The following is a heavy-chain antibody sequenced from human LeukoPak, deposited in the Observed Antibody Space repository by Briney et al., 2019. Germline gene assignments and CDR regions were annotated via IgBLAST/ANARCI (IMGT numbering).Heavy chain of an antibody. Sequence: PGGSLRLSCEASGFTFGSHAMYWVRQAPGKGLEWVAGIFGSGGSPHYADSVKGRFTISGDNPRNTVYLQINSLRDEDTAVYYCGKTTVGYSSGQKPAWPVDYWGQGTLVTVSS. V-gene: IGHV3-23*01. CDR1: GFTFGSHA. D-gene: IGHD5-18*01. CDR3: GKTTVGYSSGQKPAWPVDY. CDR2: IFGSGGSP. J-gene: IGHJ4*02.